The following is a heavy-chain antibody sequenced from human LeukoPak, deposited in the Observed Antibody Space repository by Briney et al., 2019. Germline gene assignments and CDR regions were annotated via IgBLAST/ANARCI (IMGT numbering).Heavy chain of an antibody. Sequence: GGSLRLSCAASGFTFSRYWMHWVRQAPGKGLVWVSRIDYDGRTTTYADSVKGRFTISRDNAKNTLYLQMNSLRADDTAVYYCSREIMGMATTDWGQGTLVTVFS. V-gene: IGHV3-74*01. CDR2: IDYDGRTT. CDR3: SREIMGMATTD. CDR1: GFTFSRYW. D-gene: IGHD5-24*01. J-gene: IGHJ4*02.